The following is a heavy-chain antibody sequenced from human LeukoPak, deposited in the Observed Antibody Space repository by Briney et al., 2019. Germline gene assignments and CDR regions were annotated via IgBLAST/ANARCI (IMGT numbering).Heavy chain of an antibody. V-gene: IGHV3-30*02. J-gene: IGHJ5*02. CDR2: IRDDGGSK. D-gene: IGHD3-10*01. CDR1: GFTLSNYG. CDR3: ARGLGGVEGPRGNWFDP. Sequence: PGGSLRLSCAASGFTLSNYGVHWVRQAPGKGLEWLSFIRDDGGSKYYADSVKGRFTISRDNTKNTLYLQMNSLTTEDTAVYYCARGLGGVEGPRGNWFDPWGQGTLVTVSS.